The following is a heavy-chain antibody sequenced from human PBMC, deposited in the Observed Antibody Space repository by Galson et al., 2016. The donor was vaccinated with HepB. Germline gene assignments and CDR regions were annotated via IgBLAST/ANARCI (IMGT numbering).Heavy chain of an antibody. Sequence: SLRLSCAASGFTVSNNYMSWVRQAPGKGLEWVSLIYSGGTTSYASSVRGRFTISRDNSKNTLYLQKNSLRAEDTAVYYCGRDVGPWGQGTLVTVSS. CDR2: IYSGGTT. V-gene: IGHV3-53*01. CDR1: GFTVSNNY. J-gene: IGHJ5*02. D-gene: IGHD1-26*01. CDR3: GRDVGP.